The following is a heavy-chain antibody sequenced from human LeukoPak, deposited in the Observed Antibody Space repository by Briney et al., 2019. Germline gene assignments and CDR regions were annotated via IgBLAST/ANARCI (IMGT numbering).Heavy chain of an antibody. D-gene: IGHD4-23*01. CDR3: AKDNGGNSYHYYYMDV. CDR1: GFTFSSYA. Sequence: GGSLRLSCAASGFTFSSYAMSWVRQAPGKGLEWVSAISGSGGSTYYADSVKGRFTISRDNSKNTLYLQMNSLRAEDTAVYYCAKDNGGNSYHYYYMDVWGKGTTVTVSS. CDR2: ISGSGGST. V-gene: IGHV3-23*01. J-gene: IGHJ6*03.